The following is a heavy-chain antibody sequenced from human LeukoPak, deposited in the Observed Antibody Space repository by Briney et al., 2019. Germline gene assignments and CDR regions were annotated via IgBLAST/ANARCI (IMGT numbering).Heavy chain of an antibody. V-gene: IGHV3-73*01. CDR1: GYTFSASP. J-gene: IGHJ3*02. Sequence: HSGGSLRLSCTASGYTFSASPIHWVRQASGKGLEWVGRIRSKANNHATGYAASVEGRFTISRDNSKNTLYLQMNSLRAEDTAVYYCARDDSSADAFDIWGQGTMVTVSS. D-gene: IGHD3-22*01. CDR3: ARDDSSADAFDI. CDR2: IRSKANNHAT.